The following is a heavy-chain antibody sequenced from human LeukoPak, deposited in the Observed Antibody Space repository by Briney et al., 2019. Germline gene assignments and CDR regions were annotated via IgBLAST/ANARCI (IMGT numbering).Heavy chain of an antibody. D-gene: IGHD2-2*01. CDR2: MSTYNGNT. CDR1: LYTLTSYG. Sequence: GSPVKVSCTASLYTLTSYGISWVRPAPAQRREWVGWMSTYNGNTKNAHKLQGRATMTTDTSKSPAYMELRSLRSDDTAVYYCARDPAKRYCSSTSCYSRTQSYYYDGMDVWGKGTPVTVSS. CDR3: ARDPAKRYCSSTSCYSRTQSYYYDGMDV. V-gene: IGHV1-18*04. J-gene: IGHJ6*04.